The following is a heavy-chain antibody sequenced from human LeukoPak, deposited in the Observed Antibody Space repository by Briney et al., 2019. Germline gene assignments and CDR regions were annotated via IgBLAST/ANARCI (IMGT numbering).Heavy chain of an antibody. V-gene: IGHV3-30-3*01. D-gene: IGHD3-10*01. CDR3: ARPIDNGAGSYYFEY. J-gene: IGHJ4*02. CDR1: GFSFHYYA. CDR2: ISYDGSNQ. Sequence: RSLRLSCAASGFSFHYYAIHWVRPAPGKGLEWVAVISYDGSNQYYADSVKGRFTISRDNSKKMLSLQMNSLRPEDSAVYYCARPIDNGAGSYYFEYWGQGTLVTVSS.